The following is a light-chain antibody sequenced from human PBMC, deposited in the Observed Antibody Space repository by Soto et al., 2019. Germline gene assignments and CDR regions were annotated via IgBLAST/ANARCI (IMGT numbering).Light chain of an antibody. Sequence: RLTQSPSSLSASVGDTVTISCRASQDISPSLAWYQQKPGKAPTLLIFGASSLNNGVPPRFAGSGSGSECTLTINRLPHDECATYSCQHYTLYSAPFGQGTRV. CDR1: QDISPS. CDR3: QHYTLYSAP. V-gene: IGKV1-5*01. CDR2: GAS. J-gene: IGKJ5*01.